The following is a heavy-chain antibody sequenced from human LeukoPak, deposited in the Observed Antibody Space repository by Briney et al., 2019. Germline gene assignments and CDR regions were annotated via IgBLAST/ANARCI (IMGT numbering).Heavy chain of an antibody. CDR3: ARPVCTTTTCYGYYFDY. V-gene: IGHV5-51*01. CDR2: IYPGDSDT. CDR1: GCSFISYW. Sequence: GESLKISCKGSGCSFISYWIGWVRQMPGKGLEWMGIIYPGDSDTRYGPSFQGQVTISADKSISTAYLQWNSLKASDTAMYYCARPVCTTTTCYGYYFDYWGQGTLVTVSS. D-gene: IGHD2-2*01. J-gene: IGHJ4*02.